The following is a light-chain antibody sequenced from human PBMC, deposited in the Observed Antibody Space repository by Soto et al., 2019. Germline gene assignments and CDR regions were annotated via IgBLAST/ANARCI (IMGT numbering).Light chain of an antibody. Sequence: IQTTPSPSSLSASDGGRVTATCRASQSISSYVNWYQQKPGKVPNLLIYAASSLHSGVPPRFSGSGSGTDFTLAISSLQPEDSATYYCLQDINYPWTFGQGTRWIS. J-gene: IGKJ1*01. CDR1: QSISSY. CDR2: AAS. CDR3: LQDINYPWT. V-gene: IGKV1-6*01.